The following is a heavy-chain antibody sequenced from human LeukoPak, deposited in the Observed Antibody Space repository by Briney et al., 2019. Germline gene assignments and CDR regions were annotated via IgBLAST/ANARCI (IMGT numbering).Heavy chain of an antibody. CDR2: INHSGST. CDR1: GGSFSGYY. V-gene: IGHV4-34*01. CDR3: ARGGHYDDEAFDI. D-gene: IGHD4-17*01. Sequence: PSETLSLTCAVYGGSFSGYYWSWIRQPPGKGLEWIGEINHSGSTNYNPSLKSRVTISVDTSKNQFSLKLSSVTAADTAVYYCARGGHYDDEAFDIWGQGTMVTVSS. J-gene: IGHJ3*02.